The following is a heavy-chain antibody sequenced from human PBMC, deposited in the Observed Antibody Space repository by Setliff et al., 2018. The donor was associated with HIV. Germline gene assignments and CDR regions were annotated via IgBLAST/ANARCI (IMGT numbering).Heavy chain of an antibody. D-gene: IGHD3-22*01. Sequence: PSETLSLTCAVYGGSLSGHYWTWIRQPPGKGLEWIGGIYYSGSTYYNPSLKSRVTISVDTSKNQFSLKLSSVTAADAAVYYCASRVYYYDSSGYLREEGFDPWGQGTLVTVSS. V-gene: IGHV4-34*01. J-gene: IGHJ5*02. CDR1: GGSLSGHY. CDR2: IYYSGST. CDR3: ASRVYYYDSSGYLREEGFDP.